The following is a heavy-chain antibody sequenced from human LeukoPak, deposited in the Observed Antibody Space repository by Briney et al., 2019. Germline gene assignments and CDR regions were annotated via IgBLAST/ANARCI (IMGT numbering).Heavy chain of an antibody. J-gene: IGHJ4*02. D-gene: IGHD1-14*01. CDR2: IYNTGNT. V-gene: IGHV3-53*01. CDR1: GFTVRTSH. Sequence: GGSLRLSCAASGFTVRTSHMSWIRQAPGKGLEWVSLIYNTGNTHDADSVKGRFTISRDISKNTLYLQMSRLRPDDTAVYFCVRADNGFDHWGQGALVTVSS. CDR3: VRADNGFDH.